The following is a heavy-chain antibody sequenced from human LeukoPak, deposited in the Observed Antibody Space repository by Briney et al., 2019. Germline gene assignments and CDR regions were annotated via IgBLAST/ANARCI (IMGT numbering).Heavy chain of an antibody. D-gene: IGHD3-10*01. CDR1: GYTLTSHD. J-gene: IGHJ6*03. V-gene: IGHV1-8*01. CDR2: INPNSGKT. Sequence: GASVKVSCKACGYTLTSHDINWLGPAPGQGLEWMGWINPNSGKTGFAQKFQGRVTLTRNTFISTAYMELSRLRSEDTAVYYCARIGGDFFYYYMDVWGKGTTVTVSS. CDR3: ARIGGDFFYYYMDV.